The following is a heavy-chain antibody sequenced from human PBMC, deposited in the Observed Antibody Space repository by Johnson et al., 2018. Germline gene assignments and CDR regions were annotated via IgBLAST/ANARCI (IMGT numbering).Heavy chain of an antibody. J-gene: IGHJ3*02. Sequence: VQLVQSGGGLVQPGRSLRLSCTASGLTFGNYAVSWSRQAPGKGLECVGFIKTKGDGGTTDYATSVAGRFTISRDDAKSIAYLQMTSLKTEDPAVYYCTGAPWVLFDSGAYLDASDSWGQGTMVTGSS. V-gene: IGHV3-49*03. CDR1: GLTFGNYA. D-gene: IGHD3-22*01. CDR3: TGAPWVLFDSGAYLDASDS. CDR2: IKTKGDGGTT.